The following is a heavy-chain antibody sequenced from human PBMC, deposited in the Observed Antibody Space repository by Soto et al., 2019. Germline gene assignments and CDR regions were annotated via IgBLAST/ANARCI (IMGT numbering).Heavy chain of an antibody. V-gene: IGHV1-18*01. CDR1: GYTFTSYG. Sequence: QVHLVQSGAEVKKPGASVKVSCKASGYTFTSYGITRVRQAPGQGLEWRGWISAHNGNTDYAQKLQGRVIVTRDTSTSTAYMELRSLRSDDTAVYYCARGRYGDYWGQGALVTVSS. J-gene: IGHJ4*02. CDR2: ISAHNGNT. CDR3: ARGRYGDY. D-gene: IGHD1-1*01.